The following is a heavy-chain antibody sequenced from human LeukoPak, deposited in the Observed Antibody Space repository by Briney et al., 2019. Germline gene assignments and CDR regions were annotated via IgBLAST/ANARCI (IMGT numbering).Heavy chain of an antibody. CDR3: AKVPKYCGGDCYSYLDY. Sequence: QTGGSLRLSCAASGFTFSSFGLSWVRQAPGKGLEWVSIISSSGAGTIYADSVKGRFTVSRDNSKNTLYLQMNTLRAEDTAVYYCAKVPKYCGGDCYSYLDYWGQGTLVTGSS. V-gene: IGHV3-23*01. D-gene: IGHD2-21*02. CDR1: GFTFSSFG. CDR2: ISSSGAGT. J-gene: IGHJ4*02.